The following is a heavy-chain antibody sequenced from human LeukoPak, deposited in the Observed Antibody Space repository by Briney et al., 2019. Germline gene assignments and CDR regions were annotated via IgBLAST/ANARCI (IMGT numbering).Heavy chain of an antibody. CDR3: ARGRRDGYNAGFDY. CDR1: GFTFSSYW. V-gene: IGHV3-7*01. Sequence: GGSLRLSCAASGFTFSSYWMSWVRQAPGKGLEWVANIKQDGSEKYYVDSVKGRFTISRDNAKNSLYLQMNSLRAEDTAVYYCARGRRDGYNAGFDYWGQGTLVTVSS. J-gene: IGHJ4*02. CDR2: IKQDGSEK. D-gene: IGHD5-24*01.